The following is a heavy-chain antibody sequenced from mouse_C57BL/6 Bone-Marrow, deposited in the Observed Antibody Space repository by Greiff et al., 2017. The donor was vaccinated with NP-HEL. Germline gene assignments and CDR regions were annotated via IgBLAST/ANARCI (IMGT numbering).Heavy chain of an antibody. CDR2: IDPSDSYT. CDR3: ERVAGLGKKDY. J-gene: IGHJ2*01. CDR1: GYTFTSYW. Sequence: QVQLQQPGAELVRPGTSVKLSCKASGYTFTSYWMHWVKQRPGQGLEWIGVIDPSDSYTNYNQKFKGKATLTVDTSSSTAYMQLSSLTSEDSAVYYGERVAGLGKKDYWGQGTTLTVSS. V-gene: IGHV1-59*01. D-gene: IGHD2-2*01.